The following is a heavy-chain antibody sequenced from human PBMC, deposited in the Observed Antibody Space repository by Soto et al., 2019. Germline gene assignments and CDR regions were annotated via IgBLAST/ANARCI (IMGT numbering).Heavy chain of an antibody. V-gene: IGHV1-2*06. CDR3: AGGDDTAMAFDY. D-gene: IGHD5-18*01. CDR2: INPNSGGT. CDR1: GYTFTGYY. J-gene: IGHJ4*02. Sequence: ASVKVSCKASGYTFTGYYMHWVRQAPGQGLEWMGRINPNSGGTNYAQKFQGRVTMTRDTSISTAYMELSRLRSDDTAVYYCAGGDDTAMAFDYWGQGTLVTVSS.